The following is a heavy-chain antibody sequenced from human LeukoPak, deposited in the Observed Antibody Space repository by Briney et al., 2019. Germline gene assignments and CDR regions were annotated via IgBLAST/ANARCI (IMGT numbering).Heavy chain of an antibody. CDR1: GFTFSNAW. CDR2: IKSKTDGGTT. D-gene: IGHD3-22*01. Sequence: GGSLRLSCAASGFTFSNAWMSWVRQAPGKGLEWVGRIKSKTDGGTTDYAAPVKGRFTISRDDSKNTLYLQMNSLKTEDTAVYYCTTDLSDGYYRDYWGQGTLVTVSS. V-gene: IGHV3-15*01. CDR3: TTDLSDGYYRDY. J-gene: IGHJ4*02.